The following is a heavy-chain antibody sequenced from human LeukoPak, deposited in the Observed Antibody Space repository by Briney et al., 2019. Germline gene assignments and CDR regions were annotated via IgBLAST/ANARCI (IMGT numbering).Heavy chain of an antibody. CDR1: GFTFSSYA. V-gene: IGHV3-30*04. CDR2: ISYDGSNK. J-gene: IGHJ4*02. D-gene: IGHD2-2*01. Sequence: GRSLRLSCAASGFTFSSYAMHWVRQVPGKGLEWVAVISYDGSNKYYADSVKGRFTISRDNSKNTLYLQMNSLRAEDTAVYCCARDGEDIVVVPAATSRFDYWGQGTLVTVSS. CDR3: ARDGEDIVVVPAATSRFDY.